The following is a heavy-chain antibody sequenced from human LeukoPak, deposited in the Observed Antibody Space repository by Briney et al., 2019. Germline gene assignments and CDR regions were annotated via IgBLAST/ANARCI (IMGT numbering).Heavy chain of an antibody. D-gene: IGHD5-18*01. Sequence: PGGSLRLSCAASGFTFSSYSMNWVRQAPGKGLEWVSSISSSSSYIYYADSVKGRFTISRDNAENSLYLQMNSLRAEDTAVYYCAREVGYSYAIDYWGQGTLVTVSS. V-gene: IGHV3-21*01. CDR1: GFTFSSYS. CDR3: AREVGYSYAIDY. CDR2: ISSSSSYI. J-gene: IGHJ4*02.